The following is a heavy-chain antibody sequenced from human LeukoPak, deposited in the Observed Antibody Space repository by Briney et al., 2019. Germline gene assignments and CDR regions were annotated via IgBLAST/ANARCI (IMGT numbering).Heavy chain of an antibody. Sequence: SETLSLTCTVSGGSISSYYWSWIRQPPGKGLEWIGYIYYSGSTNYNPSLKSRVTISVDTSKNQFSLKLSSVTAADTAVYYCARISYYYDSSGYYSGMFDPWGQGTLVTVSS. D-gene: IGHD3-22*01. CDR2: IYYSGST. J-gene: IGHJ5*02. V-gene: IGHV4-59*01. CDR3: ARISYYYDSSGYYSGMFDP. CDR1: GGSISSYY.